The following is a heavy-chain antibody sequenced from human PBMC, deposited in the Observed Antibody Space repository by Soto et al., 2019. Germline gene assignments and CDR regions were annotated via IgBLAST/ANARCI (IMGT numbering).Heavy chain of an antibody. CDR1: GFTVSNNF. D-gene: IGHD3-16*01. CDR3: ARDGNGQRGSPH. J-gene: IGHJ4*02. Sequence: VQLVESGGGLIQAGGSLRISCAVSGFTVSNNFMMGVRQAPGKGLEWVSLIYSGGSISYADSVKGRFTISRDGSMNMLYLQMNSLTAEDTAVYYCARDGNGQRGSPHWGQGTLVTVSS. V-gene: IGHV3-53*02. CDR2: IYSGGSI.